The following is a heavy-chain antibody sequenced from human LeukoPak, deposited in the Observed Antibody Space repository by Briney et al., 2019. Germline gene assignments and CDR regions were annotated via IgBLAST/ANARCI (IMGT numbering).Heavy chain of an antibody. J-gene: IGHJ6*02. CDR1: GFTFSSYS. Sequence: GGSLRLSCAASGFTFSSYSVNWVRQAPGKGLEWVSSISSSSSYIYYADSVKGRFTISRDNAKNSLYLQMNSLRAEDTAVYYCARDLRQEYYGMDVWGQGTTVTVS. V-gene: IGHV3-21*01. D-gene: IGHD5/OR15-5a*01. CDR2: ISSSSSYI. CDR3: ARDLRQEYYGMDV.